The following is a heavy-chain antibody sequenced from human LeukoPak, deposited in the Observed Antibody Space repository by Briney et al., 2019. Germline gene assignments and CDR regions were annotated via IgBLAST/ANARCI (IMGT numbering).Heavy chain of an antibody. D-gene: IGHD1-26*01. J-gene: IGHJ4*02. Sequence: SETLSLTCTVSGGSISSYYWSWIRQPPGKGLEWIGYIYYSGSTNYNPSLKSRVTISVDTSKNEFSLKLSSVTAADRAVYYCARGSGATGDYWGQGTLVTVSS. CDR2: IYYSGST. V-gene: IGHV4-59*01. CDR1: GGSISSYY. CDR3: ARGSGATGDY.